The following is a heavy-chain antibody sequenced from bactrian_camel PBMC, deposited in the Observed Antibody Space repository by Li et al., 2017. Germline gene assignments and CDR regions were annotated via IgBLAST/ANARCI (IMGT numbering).Heavy chain of an antibody. V-gene: IGHV3S53*01. Sequence: HVQLVESGGGSVQAGGSLRLSCASSGYISSVSCMAWFRQAPGKEREAVAIVHRDGTTKYADSVKGRFNISLDVAKKTLYLQMNSLRPEDTAMYYCAASLGKAYCHRAFFLSRQRPNFGYMGQGTQVTVS. CDR1: GYISSVSC. CDR2: VHRDGTT. D-gene: IGHD5*01. J-gene: IGHJ4*01.